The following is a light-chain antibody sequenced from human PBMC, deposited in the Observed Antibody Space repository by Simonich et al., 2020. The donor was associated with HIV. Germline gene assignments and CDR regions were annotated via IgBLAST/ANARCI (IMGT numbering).Light chain of an antibody. Sequence: QSVLTQPPSASGTPGQRVTISCSGSSSNIGSNTVNWYQQLPGTAPKLLIYSNNQRPSGGPDRVSGSKSGTSASLAISGLRSEDEADYYCATWDDSLSGPLFGGGTKLTVL. V-gene: IGLV1-44*01. J-gene: IGLJ2*01. CDR2: SNN. CDR1: SSNIGSNT. CDR3: ATWDDSLSGPL.